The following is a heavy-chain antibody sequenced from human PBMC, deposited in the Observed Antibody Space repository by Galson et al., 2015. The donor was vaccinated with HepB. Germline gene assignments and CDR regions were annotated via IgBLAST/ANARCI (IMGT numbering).Heavy chain of an antibody. CDR3: AKERGYSGYGFFDY. V-gene: IGHV3-23*01. CDR1: GFTFSNSA. J-gene: IGHJ4*02. D-gene: IGHD5-12*01. CDR2: ISGSGDST. Sequence: SLRLSCAASGFTFSNSAMTWVRQAPGKGLEWVSSISGSGDSTSYADSVKGRFTISRDNSQNTLYLQMNSLRAEDTAIYYCAKERGYSGYGFFDYWGQGTLVTVSS.